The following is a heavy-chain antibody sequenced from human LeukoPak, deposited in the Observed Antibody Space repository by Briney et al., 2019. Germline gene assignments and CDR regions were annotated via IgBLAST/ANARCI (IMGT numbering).Heavy chain of an antibody. CDR1: GFTFSSYW. J-gene: IGHJ5*02. CDR2: ICGSGGTT. CDR3: AKGFITDWSALET. D-gene: IGHD3-9*01. Sequence: PWGSLRLSCAASGFTFSSYWMSWVRQAPGQGLEWVGSICGSGGTTYYADSVRGWLTISRDTSKNTLYLQMNSLRREDTTVYYCAKGFITDWSALETWGQGTLVTVSS. V-gene: IGHV3-23*01.